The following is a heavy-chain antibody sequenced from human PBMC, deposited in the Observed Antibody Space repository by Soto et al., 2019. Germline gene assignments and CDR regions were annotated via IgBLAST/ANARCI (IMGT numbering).Heavy chain of an antibody. CDR2: IYYSGST. V-gene: IGHV4-59*08. J-gene: IGHJ3*02. D-gene: IGHD4-17*01. Sequence: QVQLQESGQGLVKPSATLSLTCTVSGGSISSYYWSWIRQPPGKGLEWIGYIYYSGSTNYNPSLKSRVTISVDTSKNQFSLKLSSVTAADTAVYYCARHTLGYGDLRGAFDIWGQGTMVTVSS. CDR1: GGSISSYY. CDR3: ARHTLGYGDLRGAFDI.